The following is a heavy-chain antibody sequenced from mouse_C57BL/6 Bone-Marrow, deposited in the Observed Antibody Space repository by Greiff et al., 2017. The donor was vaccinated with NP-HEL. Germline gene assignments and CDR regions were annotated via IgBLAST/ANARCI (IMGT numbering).Heavy chain of an antibody. CDR1: GYSITSGYY. Sequence: EVQLVESGPGLVKPSQSLSLTCSVTGYSITSGYYWNWIRQFPGNKLEWMGYISYDGSNNYNPSLKNRISITRDTSKNQFFLKLNSVTTEDTATYYCARVYGYYAMDYWGQGTSVTVSS. CDR3: ARVYGYYAMDY. J-gene: IGHJ4*01. CDR2: ISYDGSN. V-gene: IGHV3-6*01. D-gene: IGHD1-2*01.